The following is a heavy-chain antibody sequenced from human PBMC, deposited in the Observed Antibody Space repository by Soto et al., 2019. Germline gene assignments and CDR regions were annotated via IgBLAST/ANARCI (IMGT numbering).Heavy chain of an antibody. V-gene: IGHV3-30*18. J-gene: IGHJ4*02. Sequence: PGGSLRLSCAASGFTFSSYGMHWVRQAPGKGLEWVAVISYDGSNKYYADSVKGRFTISRDNSKNTLYLQMNSLRAEDTAVYYCAKTSKMATISVTTDYWGQGTLVTVSS. CDR2: ISYDGSNK. CDR3: AKTSKMATISVTTDY. CDR1: GFTFSSYG. D-gene: IGHD5-12*01.